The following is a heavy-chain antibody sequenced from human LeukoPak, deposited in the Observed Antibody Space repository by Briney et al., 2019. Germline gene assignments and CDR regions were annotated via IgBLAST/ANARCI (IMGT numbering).Heavy chain of an antibody. D-gene: IGHD1-20*01. CDR1: GFTFSSYA. Sequence: GGSLRLSCAASGFTFSSYAMHWVRQAPGKGLEWVAVISYDGSNKYYADSVKGRFTISRDNSKNTLYLQMNSLRAEDTAVYYCARDESYNWNYFDYWGQGTLVTVSS. CDR2: ISYDGSNK. CDR3: ARDESYNWNYFDY. V-gene: IGHV3-30*04. J-gene: IGHJ4*02.